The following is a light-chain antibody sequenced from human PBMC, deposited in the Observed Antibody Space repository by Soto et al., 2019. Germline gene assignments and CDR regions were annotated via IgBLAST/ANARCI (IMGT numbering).Light chain of an antibody. CDR3: QQGYSTPIT. V-gene: IGKV1-33*01. CDR2: DAS. J-gene: IGKJ5*01. Sequence: DIQMTQSPSSLSASVGDRVTITCQASQDISNYLNWYQQKPGKAPKLLIYDASNLETGVPSRFSGSGSGTDFTFTISSLQPEDIATYYCQQGYSTPITFGQGTRLEIK. CDR1: QDISNY.